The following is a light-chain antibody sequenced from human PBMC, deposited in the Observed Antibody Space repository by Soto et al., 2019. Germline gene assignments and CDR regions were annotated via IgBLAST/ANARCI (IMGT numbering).Light chain of an antibody. J-gene: IGKJ1*01. V-gene: IGKV3-15*01. CDR1: QSVSSN. CDR3: QQYKSWPRT. Sequence: EIVMTQSPATLSVSPGERATLSRRASQSVSSNLAWYQQKPGQAPRLLIYGASTRATGIPASFSGSGSGTEFTLTISGLQSEDFAVYYCQQYKSWPRTFGQGTKVEIK. CDR2: GAS.